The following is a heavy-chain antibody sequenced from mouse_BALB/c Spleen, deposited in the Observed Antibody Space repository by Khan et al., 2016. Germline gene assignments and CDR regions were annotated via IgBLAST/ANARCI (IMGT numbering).Heavy chain of an antibody. Sequence: QVQLKESGPGLVAPSQSLSITCTVSGFSLTGYGVNWVRQPPGKGLEWLGKIWADGGTAYNSALKSGVSTSKDNSKSQAFLKVNRLQTEETANDACSSDYDRFAYWGQGTLVIVSA. CDR2: IWADGGT. CDR1: GFSLTGYG. V-gene: IGHV2-6-7*01. J-gene: IGHJ3*01. D-gene: IGHD2-12*01. CDR3: SSDYDRFAY.